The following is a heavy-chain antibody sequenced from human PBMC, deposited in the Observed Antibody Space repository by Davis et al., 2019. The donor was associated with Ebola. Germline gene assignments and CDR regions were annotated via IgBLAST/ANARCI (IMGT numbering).Heavy chain of an antibody. CDR2: GTSADT. CDR3: AREDYNFWSGYLYGMDV. Sequence: GGSLRLSCSASGFIFSTYVMSWVRQAPGKGLEWVSTYGTSADTYYADSVKGRFTISRDNSKITLYLQMNSPRAEDTAVYYCAREDYNFWSGYLYGMDVWGKGTTVTVSS. V-gene: IGHV3-23*01. CDR1: GFIFSTYV. D-gene: IGHD3-3*01. J-gene: IGHJ6*04.